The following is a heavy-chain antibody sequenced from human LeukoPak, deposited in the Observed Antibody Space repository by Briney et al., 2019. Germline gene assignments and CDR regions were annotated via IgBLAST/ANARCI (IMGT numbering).Heavy chain of an antibody. CDR3: ARPGADALGAFDI. CDR1: GGSISSSSYY. J-gene: IGHJ3*02. Sequence: PSETLSLTCTVSGGSISSSSYYWGWIRQPPGKGLEWIGSIYYSGSTYYNPSLKSRVTISVDTSKNQFSLKLSSVTAADTAVYYCARPGADALGAFDIWGQGTMVTVSS. V-gene: IGHV4-39*01. D-gene: IGHD7-27*01. CDR2: IYYSGST.